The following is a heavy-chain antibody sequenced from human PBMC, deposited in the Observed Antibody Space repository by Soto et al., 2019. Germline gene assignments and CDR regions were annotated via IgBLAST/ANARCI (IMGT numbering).Heavy chain of an antibody. CDR3: ARQGFGPLHGLVDV. J-gene: IGHJ6*02. CDR2: VHHSWGS. Sequence: QVQLQESGPGLVKPSETLSLSCTVSGGSISSYYWSWFRQSPGKRMEWIGYVHHSWGSSYNPSLQSRVAISLDTSKSQFSLKVTSVTATYTAVYYCARQGFGPLHGLVDVWGQGTTVTVFS. CDR1: GGSISSYY. D-gene: IGHD3-10*01. V-gene: IGHV4-59*08.